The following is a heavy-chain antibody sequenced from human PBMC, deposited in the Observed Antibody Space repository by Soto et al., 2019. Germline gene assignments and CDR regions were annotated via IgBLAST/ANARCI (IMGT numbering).Heavy chain of an antibody. Sequence: PGGSLSLSCAASGFTFSSYAMSWVRQAPAQGLAWVSAMSGSGGSTYYADSVTGRFTIARDNSKNTLYLQMNSLRAEDTAVYYCPKDQQWLVQNYYYGMDVWGQGITVTVSS. V-gene: IGHV3-23*01. D-gene: IGHD6-19*01. J-gene: IGHJ6*02. CDR2: MSGSGGST. CDR3: PKDQQWLVQNYYYGMDV. CDR1: GFTFSSYA.